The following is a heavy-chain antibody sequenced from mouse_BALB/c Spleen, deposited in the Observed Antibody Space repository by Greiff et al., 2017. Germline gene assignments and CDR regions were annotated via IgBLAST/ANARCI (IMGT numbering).Heavy chain of an antibody. CDR2: IDPENGNT. Sequence: EVQLQQSGAELVRPGALVKLSCKASGFNIKDYYMHWVKQRPEQGLEWIGWIDPENGNTIYDPKFQGKASITADTSSNTAYLQLSSLTSEDTAVYYCARGHYYGSSYEAYWGQGTLVTVSA. CDR3: ARGHYYGSSYEAY. D-gene: IGHD1-1*01. J-gene: IGHJ3*01. V-gene: IGHV14-1*02. CDR1: GFNIKDYY.